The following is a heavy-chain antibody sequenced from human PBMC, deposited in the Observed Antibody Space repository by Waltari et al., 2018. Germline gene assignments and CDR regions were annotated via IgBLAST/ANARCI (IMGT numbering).Heavy chain of an antibody. D-gene: IGHD2-2*01. J-gene: IGHJ5*02. Sequence: QVQLVQSGSELKKPGASVKVSCKASGYTFTNYAINWLRQAPGQGLELMVWNKTNTGNPTYVQGVTGRFVFSLDTSVSTAYLQINSLKADDTAVYYCAREVVPAATIVVNWFDPWGQGTLVTVSS. CDR2: NKTNTGNP. CDR1: GYTFTNYA. V-gene: IGHV7-4-1*02. CDR3: AREVVPAATIVVNWFDP.